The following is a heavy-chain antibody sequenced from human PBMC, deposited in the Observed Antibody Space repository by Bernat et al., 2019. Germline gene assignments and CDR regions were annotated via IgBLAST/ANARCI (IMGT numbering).Heavy chain of an antibody. CDR3: ARGSIAAAGTIPY. CDR2: ISYDGNNK. V-gene: IGHV3-30-3*01. D-gene: IGHD6-13*01. J-gene: IGHJ4*02. Sequence: QVQLVESGGGVVQPGRSLRLSCAASGFTFSSYAMQWVRQAPGKGLEWVAVISYDGNNKYYGDSVKGRFTISRDNSKNTLYLQMNSLRAEDTAVYYCARGSIAAAGTIPYWGQGTLVTVSS. CDR1: GFTFSSYA.